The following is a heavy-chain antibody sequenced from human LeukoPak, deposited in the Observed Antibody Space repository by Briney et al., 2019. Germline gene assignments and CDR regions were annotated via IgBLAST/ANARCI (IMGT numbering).Heavy chain of an antibody. D-gene: IGHD3-22*01. Sequence: GGSLRLSCAASGFTFSSYAVHWVRQAPGKGLGWVAGLSSDGTNKYYADSVQGRFTISRDNAKNSLYLQMNSLRAEDTAVYYCARSGTTYYYDSGSRIWGQGTMVTVSS. J-gene: IGHJ3*02. CDR3: ARSGTTYYYDSGSRI. V-gene: IGHV3-30-3*01. CDR2: LSSDGTNK. CDR1: GFTFSSYA.